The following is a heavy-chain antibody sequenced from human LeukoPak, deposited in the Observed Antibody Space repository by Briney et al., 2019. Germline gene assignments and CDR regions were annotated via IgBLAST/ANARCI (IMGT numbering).Heavy chain of an antibody. J-gene: IGHJ4*02. V-gene: IGHV3-48*03. D-gene: IGHD1-26*01. CDR1: GFTFSSYE. Sequence: GGSLRLSCAASGFTFSSYEMNWVRQAPGKGLEWVSYISSSGTTIYYADSVKGRFTISRDNAKNSLCPQMNSLRAEDTAVYYCASKLWEPLDFWGQGTLVTVSS. CDR3: ASKLWEPLDF. CDR2: ISSSGTTI.